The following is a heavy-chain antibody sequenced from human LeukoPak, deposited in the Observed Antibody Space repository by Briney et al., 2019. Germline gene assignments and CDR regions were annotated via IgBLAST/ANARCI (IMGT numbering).Heavy chain of an antibody. J-gene: IGHJ4*02. D-gene: IGHD4-11*01. CDR3: AKGGSSYSEMDY. CDR1: GFTFSSYG. CDR2: ISGSGGSI. Sequence: PGGSLRLSCAASGFTFSSYGMSWVRQAPGKGLEWVSVISGSGGSIYYADSVKGRFTISRDNSKNTLYLQMNSLRAEDTAVYYCAKGGSSYSEMDYWGQGTLVTVSS. V-gene: IGHV3-23*01.